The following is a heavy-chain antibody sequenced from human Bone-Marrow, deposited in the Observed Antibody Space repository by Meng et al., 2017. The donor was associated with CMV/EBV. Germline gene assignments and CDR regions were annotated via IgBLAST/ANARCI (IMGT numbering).Heavy chain of an antibody. J-gene: IGHJ4*02. V-gene: IGHV4-59*01. CDR2: IYYSGST. CDR3: ARGRHGSSWYFDYFDY. D-gene: IGHD6-13*01. Sequence: SETLSLTCTVSGGSISSYYWSWIRQPPGKGLEWIGYIYYSGSTNYNPSLKSRVTISVDTSKNQFSLKLSSVTAADTAVYYCARGRHGSSWYFDYFDYWGQGTLVTVSS. CDR1: GGSISSYY.